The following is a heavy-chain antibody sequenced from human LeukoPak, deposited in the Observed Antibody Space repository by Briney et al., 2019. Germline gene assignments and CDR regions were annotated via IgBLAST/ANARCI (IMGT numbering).Heavy chain of an antibody. CDR3: ARDGGSSSWYVGWFDP. Sequence: SETLSLTCTVSGGSISSSSYYWGWIRQPPGKGLEWIGSIYYSGSTYYNPSLKSRVTISVDTSKNQFSLKLSSVTAADTAVYYCARDGGSSSWYVGWFDPWGQGTLVTVSS. CDR2: IYYSGST. CDR1: GGSISSSSYY. J-gene: IGHJ5*02. D-gene: IGHD6-13*01. V-gene: IGHV4-39*07.